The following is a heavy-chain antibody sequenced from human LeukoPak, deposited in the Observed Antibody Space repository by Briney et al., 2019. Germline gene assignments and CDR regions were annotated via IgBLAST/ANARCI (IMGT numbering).Heavy chain of an antibody. J-gene: IGHJ4*02. D-gene: IGHD1-26*01. Sequence: GGSLRLSRAASGFTFSNYAIHWVRQAPGKGLEWVAVISFDGSNKYYADSVKGRFTISRDNAKNSLYVQMNSLRAEDTAVYYCARLRGLYSDTNRYQTALDCWGQGTLVTVSS. V-gene: IGHV3-30*04. CDR3: ARLRGLYSDTNRYQTALDC. CDR2: ISFDGSNK. CDR1: GFTFSNYA.